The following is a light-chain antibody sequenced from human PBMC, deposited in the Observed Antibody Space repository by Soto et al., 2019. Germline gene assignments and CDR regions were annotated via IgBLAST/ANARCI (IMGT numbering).Light chain of an antibody. CDR2: SAS. CDR3: QQGHNWPLT. V-gene: IGKV3-15*01. CDR1: QSISTE. J-gene: IGKJ2*01. Sequence: EIVMTQSPATLSVSPGERATLSCRASQSISTELAWYQQKRGQPPRLLIYSASTRATGVPARFACSGSGSEFTLTISVLQSEDFAVYYCQQGHNWPLTVGQGTRLEI.